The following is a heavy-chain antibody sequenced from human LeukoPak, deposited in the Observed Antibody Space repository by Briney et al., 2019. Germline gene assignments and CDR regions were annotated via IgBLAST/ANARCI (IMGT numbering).Heavy chain of an antibody. Sequence: GRSLRLSCAASGITFSDYGMHWVRQAPGRGLEWVAVITFDGHNKFYSDSVKGRFTVSRDNSKNTLYLQMNSLRAEDTAVYYCAKAWSPSGWFWGYFDYWGQGTLVTVSS. V-gene: IGHV3-30*18. CDR1: GITFSDYG. CDR2: ITFDGHNK. D-gene: IGHD6-19*01. CDR3: AKAWSPSGWFWGYFDY. J-gene: IGHJ4*02.